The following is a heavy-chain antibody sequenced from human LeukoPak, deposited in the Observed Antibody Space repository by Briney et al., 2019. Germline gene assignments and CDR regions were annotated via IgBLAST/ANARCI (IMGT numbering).Heavy chain of an antibody. CDR2: IIPIFGTA. CDR1: GGTFSSYA. CDR3: AREYSSGWYFDY. Sequence: GASVKVSCKASGGTFSSYAISWVRQAPGQGLEWMGGIIPIFGTANYAQKFQGRVTITAGESTSTAYMELSSLRSEDTAVYYCAREYSSGWYFDYWGQGTLVPVSS. V-gene: IGHV1-69*13. J-gene: IGHJ4*02. D-gene: IGHD6-19*01.